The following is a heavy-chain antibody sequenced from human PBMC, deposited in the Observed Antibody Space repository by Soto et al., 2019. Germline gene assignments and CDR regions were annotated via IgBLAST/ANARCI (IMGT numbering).Heavy chain of an antibody. Sequence: EVQLLESGGGLVQPGGSLRLSCAASGFTFSSYSRNWVRQAPGKGLEWVSYISSSRSTIYYADSVKGRFTISRDNAKNSLYLQMNSLRAEDTAVYYCAREYGIRTDYWGQGTLVTVSS. J-gene: IGHJ4*02. CDR2: ISSSRSTI. D-gene: IGHD4-17*01. CDR3: AREYGIRTDY. CDR1: GFTFSSYS. V-gene: IGHV3-48*01.